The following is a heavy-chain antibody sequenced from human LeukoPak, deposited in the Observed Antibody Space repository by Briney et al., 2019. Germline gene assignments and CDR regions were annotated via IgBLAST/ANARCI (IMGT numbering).Heavy chain of an antibody. V-gene: IGHV3-11*04. CDR1: GFRFSDYY. CDR2: ISTTGTTI. Sequence: GGSLRLSCAASGFRFSDYYMSWIRQAPGKGLDLVSYISTTGTTISYADSLKGRFTISRDNAKNSLYLQMNSLRAEDTAVYYCARDADGIAAAGTWGQGTLVTVSS. CDR3: ARDADGIAAAGT. J-gene: IGHJ5*02. D-gene: IGHD6-13*01.